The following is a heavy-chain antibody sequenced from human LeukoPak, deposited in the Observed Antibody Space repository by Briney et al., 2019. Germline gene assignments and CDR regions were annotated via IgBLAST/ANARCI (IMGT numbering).Heavy chain of an antibody. CDR3: ARSYPTLHYRYGMDV. V-gene: IGHV3-21*01. D-gene: IGHD3-16*02. J-gene: IGHJ6*02. Sequence: GGSLRLSCAASGFTFSSYSMNWVRQAPGKGLEWVSSISSSSSYIYYADSVKGRFTISRDNAKNSLYLQMNSLRAEDTAVYYCARSYPTLHYRYGMDVWGQGTTVTVSS. CDR2: ISSSSSYI. CDR1: GFTFSSYS.